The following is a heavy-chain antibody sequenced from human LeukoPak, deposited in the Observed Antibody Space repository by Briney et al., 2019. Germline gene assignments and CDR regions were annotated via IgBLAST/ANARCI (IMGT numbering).Heavy chain of an antibody. Sequence: SETLSLTCTVSGGSISSYYWSWIRQPAGKGLEWIGRIYTSGSTNYNPSLKSRVTMSVDTSKNQFSLKLSSVTAADTAVYYCARRGVRGAMNWFDPWGQGTLVTVSS. CDR2: IYTSGST. CDR3: ARRGVRGAMNWFDP. D-gene: IGHD3-10*01. CDR1: GGSISSYY. J-gene: IGHJ5*02. V-gene: IGHV4-4*07.